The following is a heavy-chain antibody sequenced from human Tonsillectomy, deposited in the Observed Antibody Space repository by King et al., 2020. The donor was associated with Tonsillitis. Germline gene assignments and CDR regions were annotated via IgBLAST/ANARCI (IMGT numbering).Heavy chain of an antibody. V-gene: IGHV3-7*03. Sequence: DVQLVESGGGLVQPGGSLRLSCEASGFTFSSYWMSWVRQAPGKGLEWVANIKQDGSEKYYVDSVTGRFTISRDDAKNSLYLQMNSRRAEDTAVYYCARDQPWVDYWGQGTLVTVSS. J-gene: IGHJ4*02. CDR3: ARDQPWVDY. CDR2: IKQDGSEK. D-gene: IGHD7-27*01. CDR1: GFTFSSYW.